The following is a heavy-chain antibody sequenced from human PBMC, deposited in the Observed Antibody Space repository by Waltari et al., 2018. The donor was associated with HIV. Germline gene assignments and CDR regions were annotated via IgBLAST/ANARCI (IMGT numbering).Heavy chain of an antibody. J-gene: IGHJ4*02. V-gene: IGHV4-38-2*01. CDR1: GFIFASYA. D-gene: IGHD3-16*01. CDR2: INHSGST. CDR3: ARGEGRKLWAQYLDF. Sequence: VQLVESGGGLVKPGGSMRISCAASGFIFASYAMHWVRRPPGQGLEWIGSINHSGSTYYHPSLQGRVVMSADTRKNEFFRKVTSVTAADTAVYYCARGEGRKLWAQYLDFWGQGHLVTVSS.